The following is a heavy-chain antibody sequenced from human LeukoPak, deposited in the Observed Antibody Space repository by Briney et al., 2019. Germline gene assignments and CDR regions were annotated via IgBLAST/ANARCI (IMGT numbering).Heavy chain of an antibody. CDR3: ASGQLWFRFDY. D-gene: IGHD5-18*01. J-gene: IGHJ4*02. CDR1: GFTFSSYW. CDR2: IKQDGSEK. Sequence: PGGSLRLSCAASGFTFSSYWMSWVRQAPGKGLEWVANIKQDGSEKYYVDSVKGRFTISRDNAKNSLYLQMDSLRAEDTAVYYCASGQLWFRFDYWGQGTLVTVSS. V-gene: IGHV3-7*01.